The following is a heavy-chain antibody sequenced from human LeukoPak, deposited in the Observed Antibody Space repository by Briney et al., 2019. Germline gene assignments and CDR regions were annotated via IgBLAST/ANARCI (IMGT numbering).Heavy chain of an antibody. V-gene: IGHV3-15*01. D-gene: IGHD3-3*01. J-gene: IGHJ4*02. CDR2: IKSKTDGGTT. CDR1: RFTFSNAW. Sequence: GGSLRLSCAASRFTFSNAWMSWVRQAPGKGLEWVGRIKSKTDGGTTDYAAPVKGRFTISRDDSKNTLYLQMNSLKTEDTAVYYCTIYDFWSGYSPDYWGQGTLVTVSS. CDR3: TIYDFWSGYSPDY.